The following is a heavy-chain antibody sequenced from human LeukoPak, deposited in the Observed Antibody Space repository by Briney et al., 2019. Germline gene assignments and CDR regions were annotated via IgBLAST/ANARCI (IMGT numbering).Heavy chain of an antibody. J-gene: IGHJ3*02. CDR3: ARDQRGHDAFDI. Sequence: PGGSLRLSCAASGITFSSYGMSWVRQAPGKGLEWVSSISSTGGTTYYADSVKGRFTISRDNAKNSLYLQMNSLRAEDTAVYYCARDQRGHDAFDIWGQGTMVTVSS. CDR2: ISSTGGTT. D-gene: IGHD6-25*01. V-gene: IGHV3-21*01. CDR1: GITFSSYG.